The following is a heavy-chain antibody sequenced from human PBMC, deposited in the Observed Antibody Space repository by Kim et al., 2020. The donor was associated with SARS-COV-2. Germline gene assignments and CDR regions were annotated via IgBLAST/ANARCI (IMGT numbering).Heavy chain of an antibody. V-gene: IGHV4-31*03. CDR2: IYYSGST. D-gene: IGHD1-26*01. CDR1: GGSISSGGYY. CDR3: ARGNEGATFEPADYFDC. Sequence: SETLSLTCTVSGGSISSGGYYWSWIRQHPGKGLEWIGYIYYSGSTYYNPSLKSRVTISVDTSKNQFSLKLSSVTAADTAVYYCARGNEGATFEPADYFDCWGQGTLVTVSS. J-gene: IGHJ4*02.